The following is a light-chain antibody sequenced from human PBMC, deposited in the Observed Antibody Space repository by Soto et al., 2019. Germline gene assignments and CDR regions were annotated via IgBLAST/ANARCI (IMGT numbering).Light chain of an antibody. Sequence: QSVLTQSPSASASLGASVKLTCTLSSGHSNNAIAWHQQQPEKGPRYLMKVNSDGSHSKGDGIPDRFSGSRSGAERYLTISSLQSEDEADYYCQSWGIGSVVFGGGTKLTVL. V-gene: IGLV4-69*01. CDR3: QSWGIGSVV. J-gene: IGLJ2*01. CDR2: VNSDGSH. CDR1: SGHSNNA.